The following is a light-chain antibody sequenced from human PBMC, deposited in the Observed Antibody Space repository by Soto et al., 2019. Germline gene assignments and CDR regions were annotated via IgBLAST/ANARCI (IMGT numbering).Light chain of an antibody. J-gene: IGKJ1*01. Sequence: EIVLTQSPGTLSLSPGERATLSCRASQNVSSNLAWYQQKPGQAPRLLLYGASTRATGFPARFSGSGSGTDFTLTISRLEPEDFAVYYCQQYGSLGTFGQGTKVDIK. V-gene: IGKV3-20*01. CDR3: QQYGSLGT. CDR1: QNVSSN. CDR2: GAS.